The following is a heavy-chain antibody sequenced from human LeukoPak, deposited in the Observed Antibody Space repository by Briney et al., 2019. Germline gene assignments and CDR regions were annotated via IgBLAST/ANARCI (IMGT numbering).Heavy chain of an antibody. V-gene: IGHV4-31*03. CDR3: ARLSSSWYKYYFDY. CDR2: IYYSGST. CDR1: GGSISSGGYY. D-gene: IGHD6-13*01. Sequence: SQTLSLTCTVSGGSISSGGYYWSWIRQHPGKGLEWIGYIYYSGSTYYNPSLKSRVTISVDTSKNQFSLKLSSVTAADTAVYYCARLSSSWYKYYFDYWGQGTLVTVSS. J-gene: IGHJ4*02.